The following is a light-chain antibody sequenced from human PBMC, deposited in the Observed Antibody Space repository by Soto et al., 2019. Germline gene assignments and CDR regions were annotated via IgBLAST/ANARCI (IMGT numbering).Light chain of an antibody. CDR3: LPPYSSPRT. CDR1: QSVLYSPTNKNY. V-gene: IGKV4-1*01. CDR2: WAS. Sequence: DTVVARCVGSVAVSLRERDPINCKSSQSVLYSPTNKNYLAWYQQKLGQPPKLLIYWASTRESGVPDRFSGTGSGTDFTLTISTLQAEDAAVYYCLPPYSSPRTFGQGTQLDIK. J-gene: IGKJ1*01.